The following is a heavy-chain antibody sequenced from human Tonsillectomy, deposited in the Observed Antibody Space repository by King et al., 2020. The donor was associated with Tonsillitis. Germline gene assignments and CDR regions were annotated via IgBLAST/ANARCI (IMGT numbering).Heavy chain of an antibody. CDR2: IYTSGFT. CDR3: ARSTPSSGWYVDY. CDR1: GGSISSGSYC. D-gene: IGHD6-19*01. V-gene: IGHV4-61*02. J-gene: IGHJ4*02. Sequence: VQLQESGPGLVKPSQTLSLTCTVSGGSISSGSYCWSWIRQPAGKGLEWIGRIYTSGFTNYNPSLKSRVTISVDTSKNQFSPKLSSVTAADTAVYYCARSTPSSGWYVDYWGQGTLVTVSS.